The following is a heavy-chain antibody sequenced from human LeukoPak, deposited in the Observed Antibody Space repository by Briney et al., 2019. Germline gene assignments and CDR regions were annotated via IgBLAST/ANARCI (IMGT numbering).Heavy chain of an antibody. CDR2: INWNGGST. V-gene: IGHV3-20*04. Sequence: GGSLRLSCAASGFTFDDYDMSWVRQAPGKGLEWVSHINWNGGSTGYADSVKGRFTISRDNAKNSLYLQMNSLRAEDTAVYYCAKGAVGKSESNGYPPHFDYWGQGTLVSVSS. J-gene: IGHJ4*02. CDR1: GFTFDDYD. CDR3: AKGAVGKSESNGYPPHFDY. D-gene: IGHD5-24*01.